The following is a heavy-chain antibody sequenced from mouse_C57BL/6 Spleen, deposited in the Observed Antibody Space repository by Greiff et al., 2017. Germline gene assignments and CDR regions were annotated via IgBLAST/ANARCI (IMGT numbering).Heavy chain of an antibody. CDR1: GYAFSSSW. Sequence: VQLQQSGPELVKPGASVKISCKASGYAFSSSWMNWVKQRPGKGLEWIGRIYPGDGDTNYNGKFKGKATLTADKSSSTAYMQLSSLTSEDSAVYFCTRGEIYYYGPDYWGQGTTLTVSS. V-gene: IGHV1-82*01. J-gene: IGHJ2*01. CDR3: TRGEIYYYGPDY. CDR2: IYPGDGDT. D-gene: IGHD1-1*01.